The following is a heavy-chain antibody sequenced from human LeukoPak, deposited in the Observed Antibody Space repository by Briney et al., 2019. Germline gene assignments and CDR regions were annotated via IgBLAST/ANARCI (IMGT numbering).Heavy chain of an antibody. V-gene: IGHV4-30-2*01. CDR3: ARVVIPGYYFDY. CDR2: IYHSGST. D-gene: IGHD2/OR15-2a*01. J-gene: IGHJ4*02. CDR1: GGSISSGGYY. Sequence: PSQTLSLTCTVSGGSISSGGYYWTWIRQHPGKGLEWIGYIYHSGSTYYNPSLKSRVTISVDRSKNQFSLKLSSVTAADTAVYYCARVVIPGYYFDYWGQGTLVTVSS.